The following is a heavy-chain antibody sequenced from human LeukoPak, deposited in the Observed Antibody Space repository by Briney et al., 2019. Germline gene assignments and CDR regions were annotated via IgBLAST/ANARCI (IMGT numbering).Heavy chain of an antibody. CDR2: IYYSGST. J-gene: IGHJ4*02. Sequence: SETLSLTCTVSGGSISSYYWSWIRQPPGKGLEWIGYIYYSGSTNYNPSLKSRVTISVDTSKNQFSLKLSSVTAADTAVYYCARVRYNWNYDYWGQGTLVTVSS. CDR1: GGSISSYY. V-gene: IGHV4-59*01. CDR3: ARVRYNWNYDY. D-gene: IGHD1-7*01.